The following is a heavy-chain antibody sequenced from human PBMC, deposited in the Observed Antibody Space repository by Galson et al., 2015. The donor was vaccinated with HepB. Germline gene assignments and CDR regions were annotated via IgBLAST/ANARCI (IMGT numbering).Heavy chain of an antibody. CDR2: ISYDGSNK. D-gene: IGHD1-26*01. J-gene: IGHJ4*02. Sequence: SLRLSCAASGFTFSSYAMHWVRQAPGKGLEWVEVISYDGSNKYYADSVKGRFTITRDNSKNTLYLKMNSLRAEDTAVYYCARDFSGSYIFDYWGQGTLVTVSS. CDR3: ARDFSGSYIFDY. CDR1: GFTFSSYA. V-gene: IGHV3-30-3*01.